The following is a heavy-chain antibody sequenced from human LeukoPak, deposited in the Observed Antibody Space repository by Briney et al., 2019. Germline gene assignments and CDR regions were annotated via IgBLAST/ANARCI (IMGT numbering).Heavy chain of an antibody. J-gene: IGHJ4*02. Sequence: PGGSLRLSCAASGFTFGSYAMSWVRQAPGKGLEWVSAISGSGGSTYYADSVKGRFTISRDNSKNTLYLQMNSLRAEDTAVYYCAKHQRSLSGWYFDYWGQGTLVTVSS. CDR2: ISGSGGST. V-gene: IGHV3-23*01. D-gene: IGHD6-19*01. CDR1: GFTFGSYA. CDR3: AKHQRSLSGWYFDY.